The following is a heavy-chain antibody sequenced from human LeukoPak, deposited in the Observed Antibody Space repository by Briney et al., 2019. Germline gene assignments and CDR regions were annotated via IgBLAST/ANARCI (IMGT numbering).Heavy chain of an antibody. CDR2: ISWDGGST. CDR1: GFTFDDYA. D-gene: IGHD3-10*01. Sequence: GGSLRLSCAASGFTFDDYAMHWVGQAPGKGLEWVSLISWDGGSTYYADSVKGRFTISRDNSKNSLYLQMNSLRAEDTALYYCAKGSTYYYGSGRDYYMDVWGKGTTVTVSS. V-gene: IGHV3-43D*03. J-gene: IGHJ6*03. CDR3: AKGSTYYYGSGRDYYMDV.